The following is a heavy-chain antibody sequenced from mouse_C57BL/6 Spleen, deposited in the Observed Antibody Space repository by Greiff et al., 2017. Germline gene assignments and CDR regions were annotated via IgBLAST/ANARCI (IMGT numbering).Heavy chain of an antibody. V-gene: IGHV1-18*01. CDR1: GYTFPDYN. J-gene: IGHJ4*01. CDR3: ARTNPYDGYYDYAMDY. D-gene: IGHD2-3*01. Sequence: EVQLQQSGPELVKPGASVKIPCKASGYTFPDYNMDWVKQSHGKSLEWIGDINPNNGGTNYKPTFKGKATLTVDKSSSTTYMELRSLTSDDTAFYYCARTNPYDGYYDYAMDYWGQGTSVTVSS. CDR2: INPNNGGT.